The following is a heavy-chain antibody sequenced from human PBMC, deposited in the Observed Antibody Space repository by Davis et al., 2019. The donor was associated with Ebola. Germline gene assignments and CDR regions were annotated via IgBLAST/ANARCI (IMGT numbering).Heavy chain of an antibody. Sequence: SVKVSCKASGGTFSSYAISWVRQAPGQGLEWMGGIIPIFGTANYAQKFQGRVTITADESTSTAYMELTSLTPDDTAIYYCARGSSDYNNFGADFYFYAMDVWGQGTAVTVSS. J-gene: IGHJ6*02. D-gene: IGHD4-11*01. CDR3: ARGSSDYNNFGADFYFYAMDV. CDR2: IIPIFGTA. V-gene: IGHV1-69*13. CDR1: GGTFSSYA.